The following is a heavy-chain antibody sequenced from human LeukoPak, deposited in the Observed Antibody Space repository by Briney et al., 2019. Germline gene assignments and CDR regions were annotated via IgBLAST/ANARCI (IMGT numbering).Heavy chain of an antibody. CDR3: AELGITMIGGV. CDR1: GFTFSSYE. V-gene: IGHV3-48*03. J-gene: IGHJ6*04. D-gene: IGHD3-10*02. Sequence: GGSLRLSCVASGFTFSSYEMNWVRQAPGKGLEWVSYISSSGSTIYYADSVKGRFAISRDNAKNSLYLQMNSLRAEDTAVYYCAELGITMIGGVWGKGTTVTISS. CDR2: ISSSGSTI.